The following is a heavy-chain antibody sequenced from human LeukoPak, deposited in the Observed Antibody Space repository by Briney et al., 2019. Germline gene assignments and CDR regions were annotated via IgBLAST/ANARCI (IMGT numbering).Heavy chain of an antibody. CDR2: ISWNSGSI. CDR1: GFTFDDYA. Sequence: PGRSLRLSCAASGFTFDDYAMHWVRQAPGKGLEWVSGISWNSGSIGYADSVKGRFTISRDNAKNSLYLQMNSLRAEDTAVYYCTKSSGSYWGQGTLVTVSS. CDR3: TKSSGSY. J-gene: IGHJ4*02. D-gene: IGHD1-26*01. V-gene: IGHV3-9*01.